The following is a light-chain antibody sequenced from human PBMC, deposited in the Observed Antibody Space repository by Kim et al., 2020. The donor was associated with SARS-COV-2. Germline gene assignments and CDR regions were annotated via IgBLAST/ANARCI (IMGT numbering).Light chain of an antibody. CDR2: AAS. Sequence: ASTGDRVTNTCRASQGISSYLAWYQQKPGKAPKLLIYAASTLQSGVPSRFSGSGSGTDFTLTISCLQSEDFATYYCQQYYSYPPIFGGGTKVDIK. V-gene: IGKV1-8*01. CDR1: QGISSY. J-gene: IGKJ4*01. CDR3: QQYYSYPPI.